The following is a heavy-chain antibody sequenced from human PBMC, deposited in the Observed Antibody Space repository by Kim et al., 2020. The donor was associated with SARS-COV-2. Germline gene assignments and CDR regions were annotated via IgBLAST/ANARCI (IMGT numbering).Heavy chain of an antibody. Sequence: SETLSLTCTVSGGSISSYYWSWIRQPPGKGLEWIGYIYYSGSTNYNPSLKSRVTISVDTTKNQFSLKLSSVTAADTAVYYCARDYGSLDYWGQGTLVTVSS. CDR2: IYYSGST. V-gene: IGHV4-59*01. CDR3: ARDYGSLDY. CDR1: GGSISSYY. D-gene: IGHD6-13*01. J-gene: IGHJ4*02.